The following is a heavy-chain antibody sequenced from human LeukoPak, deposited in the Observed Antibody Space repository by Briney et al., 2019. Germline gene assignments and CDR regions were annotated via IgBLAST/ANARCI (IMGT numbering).Heavy chain of an antibody. CDR2: ISVDSTYI. CDR3: ARDLYCSITRCTDVFDI. CDR1: GFTFSTYT. V-gene: IGHV3-21*01. Sequence: PGGSLRLSCAASGFTFSTYTMNWVRQAPGKGLEWVSSISVDSTYIYYADSLEGRFTISRDNAKNSLYLQMNSLRAEDTAVYYCARDLYCSITRCTDVFDIWGQGTLVTVSS. J-gene: IGHJ3*02. D-gene: IGHD2-2*01.